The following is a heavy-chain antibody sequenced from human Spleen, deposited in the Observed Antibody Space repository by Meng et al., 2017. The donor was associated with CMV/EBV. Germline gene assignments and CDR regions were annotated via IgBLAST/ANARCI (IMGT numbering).Heavy chain of an antibody. V-gene: IGHV3-11*04. CDR2: ISNTGYTI. CDR1: EFTFSDYY. D-gene: IGHD3-10*01. J-gene: IGHJ6*02. CDR3: ARDTRAVRGIIPYYYGMDV. Sequence: GESLKISCAASEFTFSDYYMTWIRQAPGKGLEWVSYISNTGYTIYYADSVKGRFTISRDNAKKSLYLQMNSLRVEDTAVYYCARDTRAVRGIIPYYYGMDVWGQGTTVTVSS.